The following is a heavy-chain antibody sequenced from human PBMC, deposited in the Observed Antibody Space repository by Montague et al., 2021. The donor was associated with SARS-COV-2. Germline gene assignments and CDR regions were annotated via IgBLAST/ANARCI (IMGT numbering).Heavy chain of an antibody. Sequence: SETLSLTCVVSDVSLSTSTWWSWVRQSPGRGLEWFGEFYLGGSPHNNPSVKSRVSISLDDSRSQFSLRLTSVTAADTAVYFCARGGLGNRGFDYWGQGTLVTVSS. CDR3: ARGGLGNRGFDY. J-gene: IGHJ4*02. CDR2: FYLGGSP. V-gene: IGHV4/OR15-8*01. CDR1: DVSLSTSTW. D-gene: IGHD3/OR15-3a*01.